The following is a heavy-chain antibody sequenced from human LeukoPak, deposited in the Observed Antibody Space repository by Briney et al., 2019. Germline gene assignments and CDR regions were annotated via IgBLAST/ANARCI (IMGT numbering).Heavy chain of an antibody. D-gene: IGHD2-21*02. V-gene: IGHV3-23*01. CDR1: GFTFRSYG. CDR3: ARRYCGDDCYPYYFDY. J-gene: IGHJ4*02. Sequence: GGSLRLSCAASGFTFRSYGMGWVRQAPGKGLEWVSAISGSGGDTYYADSVKGRFTISRDNSKNTLCLQMDSLRVEDTALYYCARRYCGDDCYPYYFDYWGQGTLVPSPQ. CDR2: ISGSGGDT.